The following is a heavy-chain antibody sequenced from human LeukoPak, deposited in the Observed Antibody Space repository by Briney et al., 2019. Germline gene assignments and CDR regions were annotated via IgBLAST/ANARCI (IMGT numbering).Heavy chain of an antibody. V-gene: IGHV1-46*01. CDR3: ATETVGRAFDI. CDR2: INPSGGST. J-gene: IGHJ3*02. D-gene: IGHD1-26*01. CDR1: GYTFTSYY. Sequence: ASVKVSCKASGYTFTSYYMHWVRQAPGQGLGWMGIINPSGGSTSYAQKFQGRVTMTRDTSTSTVYMELSSLRSEDTAVYYCATETVGRAFDIWGQGTMVTVSS.